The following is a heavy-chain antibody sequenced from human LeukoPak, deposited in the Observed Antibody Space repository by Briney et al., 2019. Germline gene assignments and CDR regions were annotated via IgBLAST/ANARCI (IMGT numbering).Heavy chain of an antibody. D-gene: IGHD2-2*01. J-gene: IGHJ4*02. CDR2: IKEEGRTT. V-gene: IGHV3-7*04. Sequence: TGGSLRLSCAASGFSFSSFWMSWVRRAPGKGLEWVADIKEEGRTTYYVDSVKGRFTISRDNAKNTLYLQMNSLRAEDTAVYYCARDSPAGTSWRSEPTFDYWGQGTLVTVTS. CDR1: GFSFSSFW. CDR3: ARDSPAGTSWRSEPTFDY.